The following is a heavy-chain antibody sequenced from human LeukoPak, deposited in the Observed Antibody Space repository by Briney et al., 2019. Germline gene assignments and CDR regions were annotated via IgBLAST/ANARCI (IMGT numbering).Heavy chain of an antibody. CDR1: VGSIFSYY. V-gene: IGHV4-4*08. Sequence: PSETLSLTCTVSVGSIFSYYGNWVPQPPGKGLEWIGYIYSNGITSYNPSLRSRGTISIGTSKNQFSLRLSSVTAADTAIYYCARRAYYDSSGYSPASGYFDLWGRGTLASVSS. CDR3: ARRAYYDSSGYSPASGYFDL. D-gene: IGHD3-22*01. CDR2: IYSNGIT. J-gene: IGHJ2*01.